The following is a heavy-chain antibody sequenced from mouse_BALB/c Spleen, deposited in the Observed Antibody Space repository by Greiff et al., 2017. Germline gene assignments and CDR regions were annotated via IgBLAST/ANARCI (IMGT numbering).Heavy chain of an antibody. CDR3: ASGSPYAMDY. Sequence: QVQLKQSGPELVRPGVSVKISCKGSGYTFTDYAMHWVKQSHAKSLEWIGVISTYYGNTNYNQKFKGKATMTVDKSSSTAYMELARLTSEDSAIYYCASGSPYAMDYWGQGTSVTVSS. J-gene: IGHJ4*01. CDR2: ISTYYGNT. D-gene: IGHD1-1*01. V-gene: IGHV1-67*01. CDR1: GYTFTDYA.